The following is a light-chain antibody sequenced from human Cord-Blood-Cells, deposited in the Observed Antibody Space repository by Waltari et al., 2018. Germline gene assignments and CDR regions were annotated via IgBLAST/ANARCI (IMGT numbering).Light chain of an antibody. CDR2: DAS. CDR3: QQYDNLPLT. Sequence: DIQMTQSLSSLSASVGDRVTITCQASQDISNYLNSYQQKPGKAPKLLIYDASNLETGVPSRFSGSGSGTDFTFTISSLQPEDIATYYCQQYDNLPLTFGGGTKVEIK. CDR1: QDISNY. J-gene: IGKJ4*01. V-gene: IGKV1-33*01.